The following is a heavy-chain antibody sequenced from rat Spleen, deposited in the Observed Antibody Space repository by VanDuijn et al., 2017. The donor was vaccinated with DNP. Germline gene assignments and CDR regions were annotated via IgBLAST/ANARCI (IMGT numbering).Heavy chain of an antibody. J-gene: IGHJ2*01. CDR2: ITSSGGST. D-gene: IGHD1-12*02. V-gene: IGHV5-31*01. CDR1: KFTFITNW. CDR3: ARQDYYDGSYPY. Sequence: EVQLVESGGGLVQPGRSLKLSCVASKFTFITNWMTWFRQVPGKGLEWVASITSSGGSTYYPDSVKGRFTISRDNAKNTLYLQMNSLRSEDTATYYCARQDYYDGSYPYWGQGVTVTVSS.